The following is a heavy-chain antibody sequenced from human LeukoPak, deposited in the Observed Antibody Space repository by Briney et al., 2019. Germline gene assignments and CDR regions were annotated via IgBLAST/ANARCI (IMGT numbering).Heavy chain of an antibody. CDR3: AKHGAVAGTNY. D-gene: IGHD6-19*01. CDR1: YGSISSSSYY. J-gene: IGHJ4*02. CDR2: IYYSGST. V-gene: IGHV4-39*01. Sequence: SSTLALSCTFSYGSISSSSYYWGWIRQPPRKWLERIGSIYYSGSTYYKPSLKSSVTISVDTSKNQFALKRRTSTAADTADCYCAKHGAVAGTNYWGQGTVVLVTS.